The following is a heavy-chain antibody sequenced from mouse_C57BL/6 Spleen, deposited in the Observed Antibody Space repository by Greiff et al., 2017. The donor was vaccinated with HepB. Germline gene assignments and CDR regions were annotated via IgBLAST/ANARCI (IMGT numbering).Heavy chain of an antibody. CDR1: GYTFTSYW. CDR3: ARALRQLRPYFDY. CDR2: IDPSDSYT. Sequence: QVQLQQPGAELVMPGASVKLSCKASGYTFTSYWMHWVKQRPGQGLEWIGEIDPSDSYTNYNQKFKGKSTLTVDKSSSTAYMQLSSLTSEDSAVYYCARALRQLRPYFDYWGQGTTLTVSS. D-gene: IGHD3-2*02. V-gene: IGHV1-69*01. J-gene: IGHJ2*01.